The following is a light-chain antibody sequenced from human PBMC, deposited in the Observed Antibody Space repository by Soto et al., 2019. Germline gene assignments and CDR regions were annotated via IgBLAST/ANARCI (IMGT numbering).Light chain of an antibody. Sequence: DIVMAQSPASLAVSLGERATVNCRSSQSLLSTSDNKYYLAWYQHKPGQPPKALIYWASTRESGVPERFSGSGSGTEFSLTINSLQAEDVAVYYCQQYYSSFHTFGQGTKLEIK. CDR3: QQYYSSFHT. V-gene: IGKV4-1*01. CDR1: QSLLSTSDNKYY. CDR2: WAS. J-gene: IGKJ2*01.